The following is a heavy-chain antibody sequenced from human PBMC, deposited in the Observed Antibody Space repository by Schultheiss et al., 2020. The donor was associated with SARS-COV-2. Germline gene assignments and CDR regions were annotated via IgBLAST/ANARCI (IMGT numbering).Heavy chain of an antibody. V-gene: IGHV3-23*01. CDR1: GFTFSSYA. CDR2: ISGSGGST. Sequence: GGSLRLSCAASGFTFSSYAMSWVRQAPGKGLEWVSAISGSGGSTYYADSVKGRFTISRDNSKNTLYLQMNSLRAEDTAVYYCAKDSPSTFDFWSGYYNSPLDYWGQGTLVTVSS. CDR3: AKDSPSTFDFWSGYYNSPLDY. D-gene: IGHD3-3*01. J-gene: IGHJ4*02.